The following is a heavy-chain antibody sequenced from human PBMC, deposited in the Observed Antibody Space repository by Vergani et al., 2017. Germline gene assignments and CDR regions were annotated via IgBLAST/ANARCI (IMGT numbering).Heavy chain of an antibody. CDR1: GYTFTDYY. Sequence: EVQLVQSGAEVKKPGATVKISCKVSGYTFTDYYMHWVQQAPGKGLEWMGAIIPNFSPARSAQKFQGRVTITADESTRTVYMELNSLRSDDSAVYYCARDRMGVRFRQPHYYGMDVWGQGTTVTVSS. D-gene: IGHD1-14*01. V-gene: IGHV1-69-2*01. J-gene: IGHJ6*02. CDR3: ARDRMGVRFRQPHYYGMDV. CDR2: IIPNFSPA.